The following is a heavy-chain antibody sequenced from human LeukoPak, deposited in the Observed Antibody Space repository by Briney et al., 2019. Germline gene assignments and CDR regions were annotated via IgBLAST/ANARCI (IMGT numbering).Heavy chain of an antibody. V-gene: IGHV4-39*02. J-gene: IGHJ4*02. CDR2: VYYGRSP. Sequence: SETLSLTCTVSGGSISSSSYYWGWVRQPPGKGLEWIGSVYYGRSPYFNPSLESRATISVDTSKNHFSLKMSSVTAADTAVYYCARSSGTGTFSYWGQGTLVTVSS. CDR3: ARSSGTGTFSY. D-gene: IGHD6-25*01. CDR1: GGSISSSSYY.